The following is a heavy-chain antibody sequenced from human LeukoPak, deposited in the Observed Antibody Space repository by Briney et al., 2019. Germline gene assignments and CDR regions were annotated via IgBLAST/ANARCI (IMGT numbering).Heavy chain of an antibody. CDR3: ARHPTFSGYEYYFDN. J-gene: IGHJ4*02. V-gene: IGHV4-39*01. D-gene: IGHD5-12*01. CDR1: GGSISSSDYD. Sequence: PSETLSLTCTVSGGSISSSDYDWGWIRQPPGRGLEWIGSIYHSGSTYYNPSLKSRVTISVDTSKNQFSLKVSSVTVADTAVYYCARHPTFSGYEYYFDNWGQGTLVTVSS. CDR2: IYHSGST.